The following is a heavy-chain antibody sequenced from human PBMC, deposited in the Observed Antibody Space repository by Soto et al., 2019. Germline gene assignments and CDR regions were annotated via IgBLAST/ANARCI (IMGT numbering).Heavy chain of an antibody. CDR3: SRGILV. V-gene: IGHV4-31*03. CDR2: ISYGGTT. J-gene: IGHJ4*02. Sequence: QVQLQESGPGLVKPSQTLSLTCTVSGGSINSGGYCWSWIRQRPGKGLDWIGCISYGGTTSYNPSLRGRVTISVDTSKNQFSLKLTSVTAADTAVYYCSRGILVWGQGALITVSS. CDR1: GGSINSGGYC. D-gene: IGHD5-18*01.